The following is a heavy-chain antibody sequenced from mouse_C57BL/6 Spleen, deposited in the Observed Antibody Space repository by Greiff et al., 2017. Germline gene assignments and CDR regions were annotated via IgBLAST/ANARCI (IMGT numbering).Heavy chain of an antibody. CDR1: GYTFTDYY. J-gene: IGHJ1*03. D-gene: IGHD1-1*01. CDR3: ARGGITTVVAREWYFDV. Sequence: VQLQQSGPELVKPGASVKISCKASGYTFTDYYMNWVKQSHGKSLEWIGDINPNNGGTSYNQKFKGKATLTVDKSSSTAYMELRSLTSEDSAVYYCARGGITTVVAREWYFDVWGTGTTVTVSS. V-gene: IGHV1-26*01. CDR2: INPNNGGT.